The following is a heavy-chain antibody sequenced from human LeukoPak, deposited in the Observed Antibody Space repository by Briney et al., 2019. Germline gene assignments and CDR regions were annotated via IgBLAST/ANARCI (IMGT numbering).Heavy chain of an antibody. J-gene: IGHJ4*02. CDR3: ARHTVSRAGGDFDY. D-gene: IGHD2-8*01. CDR2: IYYSGTT. V-gene: IGHV4-59*08. Sequence: PSETLSLTCTVSGGSITNFYGGWIRQSPGKGLELIGCIYYSGTTNSNPPLKSRVTISIDTSKNQFSLKLTSVTAADTAVYYCARHTVSRAGGDFDYWGQGTLVTVSS. CDR1: GGSITNFY.